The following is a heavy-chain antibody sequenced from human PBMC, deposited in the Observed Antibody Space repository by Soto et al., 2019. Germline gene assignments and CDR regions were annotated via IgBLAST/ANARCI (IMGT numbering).Heavy chain of an antibody. CDR2: FDPEDGET. D-gene: IGHD3-10*01. V-gene: IGHV1-24*01. CDR3: ATQGGVRGVPHY. J-gene: IGHJ4*02. Sequence: ASVKVSCKVSGYTLTELSMHWVRQAPGKGLEWMGGFDPEDGETIYAQKFQGRVTMTEDTSTDTAYMELSSLRSEDTAVYYCATQGGVRGVPHYWGPGTMVTVSS. CDR1: GYTLTELS.